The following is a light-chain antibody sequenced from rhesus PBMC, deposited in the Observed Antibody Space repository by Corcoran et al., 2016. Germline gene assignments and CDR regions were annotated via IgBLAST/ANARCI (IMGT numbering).Light chain of an antibody. CDR2: KVS. J-gene: IGKJ4*01. CDR3: VQGAHWPLT. CDR1: QSLVHTDGKTY. Sequence: DVVMTQSPLSLAVTPGQLASISCRSSQSLVHTDGKTYLAWLQQKPGQPPRRLIYKVSYRESGVPDRFSGNGAGTDFTLKVSRVETDDVGIYYCVQGAHWPLTFGGGTKVEI. V-gene: IGKV2S9*01.